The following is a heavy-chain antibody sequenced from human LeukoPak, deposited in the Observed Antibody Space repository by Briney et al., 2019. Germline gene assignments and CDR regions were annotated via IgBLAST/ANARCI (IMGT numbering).Heavy chain of an antibody. J-gene: IGHJ4*02. CDR3: ARVYIAGYYFDY. CDR1: GGSISSGSYY. D-gene: IGHD2-15*01. Sequence: QVQLQESGQGMVKPSQTLSLTCTVSGGSISSGSYYWSCIRPPAGTGVEWIGRIYTSRSTNYNPSLKSRVTISVDTSKNQFSLKLSSVTAADTAVYYCARVYIAGYYFDYWGQGTLVTVSS. V-gene: IGHV4-61*02. CDR2: IYTSRST.